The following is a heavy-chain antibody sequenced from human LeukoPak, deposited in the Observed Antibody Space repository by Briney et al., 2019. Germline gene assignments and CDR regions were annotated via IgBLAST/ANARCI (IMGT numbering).Heavy chain of an antibody. CDR3: ARDPSLAVAGIRLFDY. V-gene: IGHV1-18*01. J-gene: IGHJ4*02. CDR2: ISGYNGNP. Sequence: GASVKVSCKTSGYTFTNYVISWVRQAPGQGLEWMGWISGYNGNPRYAQKVQGRVTMTTDTSTNTAYMEVNSLRSDDTAIYYCARDPSLAVAGIRLFDYWGKGTLVIVSS. D-gene: IGHD6-19*01. CDR1: GYTFTNYV.